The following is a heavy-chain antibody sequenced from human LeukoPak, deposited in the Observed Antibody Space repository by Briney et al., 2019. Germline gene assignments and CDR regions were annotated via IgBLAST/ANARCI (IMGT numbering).Heavy chain of an antibody. Sequence: GGSLRLSCAASGFTFSSYAMSWVRQAPGKGLEWVSAISGSGGSTYYADSVKGRFTISRDNSKSTLFLQMNSLTTDDTAVYYCARSPTSWYFDYWGQGTLVTVSS. CDR3: ARSPTSWYFDY. D-gene: IGHD2-2*01. V-gene: IGHV3-23*01. J-gene: IGHJ4*02. CDR2: ISGSGGST. CDR1: GFTFSSYA.